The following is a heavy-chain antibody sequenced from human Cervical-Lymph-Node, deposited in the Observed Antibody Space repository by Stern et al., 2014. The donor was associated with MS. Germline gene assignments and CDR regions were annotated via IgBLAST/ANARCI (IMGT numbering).Heavy chain of an antibody. CDR2: IYPGDSET. CDR3: ARQTTAWASDV. Sequence: QLVQSGAELIRPGESLKISCKASGYKFSIYWIAWVRQMPGKGLEWMGIIYPGDSETRYSPSFQGQVTMSADKSTSTAYLQWSSLNASDTAMYFCARQTTAWASDVWGQGTLVTVSS. V-gene: IGHV5-51*01. D-gene: IGHD1-14*01. J-gene: IGHJ4*02. CDR1: GYKFSIYW.